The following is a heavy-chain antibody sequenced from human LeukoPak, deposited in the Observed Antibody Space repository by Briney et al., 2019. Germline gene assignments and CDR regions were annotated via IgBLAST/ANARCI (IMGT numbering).Heavy chain of an antibody. CDR1: GASVTHGGFS. Sequence: SETLSLTCAVSGASVTHGGFSWTWVRQPPGKGLEWLALVSYSGSAHYTPSLKSRLSISVDTSKNQFSLKLTSVTAADTAVYYCARVRQWEILGAFDLWGQGTTVSVSS. CDR3: ARVRQWEILGAFDL. CDR2: VSYSGSA. V-gene: IGHV4-30-4*07. D-gene: IGHD1-26*01. J-gene: IGHJ3*01.